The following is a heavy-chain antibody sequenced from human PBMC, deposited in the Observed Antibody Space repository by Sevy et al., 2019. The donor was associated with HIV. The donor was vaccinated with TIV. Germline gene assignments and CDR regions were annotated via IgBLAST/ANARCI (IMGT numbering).Heavy chain of an antibody. CDR3: AREGCTRPHDY. Sequence: GSLRLSCAVSGFNFNIYSMSWVRQAPGKGLEWVSTLSFGCGKINYADSVKGRFIISRDHSKNTLYLQMNSLRAEDTAVYFCAREGCTRPHDYWGQGTLVTVSS. D-gene: IGHD2-8*01. J-gene: IGHJ4*02. V-gene: IGHV3-23*01. CDR2: LSFGCGKI. CDR1: GFNFNIYS.